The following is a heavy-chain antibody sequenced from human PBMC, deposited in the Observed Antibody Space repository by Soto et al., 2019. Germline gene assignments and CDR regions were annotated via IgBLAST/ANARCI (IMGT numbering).Heavy chain of an antibody. CDR3: TRPGSDFDF. D-gene: IGHD7-27*01. Sequence: EVKLVESGGGFVQPGGSLKLSCVASGFTFSYSAIHSVRQAPGKGLEWVGRIRNKADSYATTCAASVQGRFTISRDDSTHTAYLQMDSLKTEDTAVYYCTRPGSDFDFWGRGTLVTVSS. J-gene: IGHJ4*02. CDR1: GFTFSYSA. V-gene: IGHV3-73*01. CDR2: IRNKADSYAT.